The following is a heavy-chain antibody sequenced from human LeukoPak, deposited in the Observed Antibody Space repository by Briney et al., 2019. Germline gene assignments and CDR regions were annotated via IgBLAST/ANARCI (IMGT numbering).Heavy chain of an antibody. Sequence: GGSLRLSCAASGFTVSSNYMSWVRQAPGQGLEWVSVIYSGGSTYYADSVKGRFTISRDNSKNTLYLQMNSLRAEDTAVYYCARRAVAGNYYYYYGMDVWGQGTTVTVSS. V-gene: IGHV3-66*04. CDR2: IYSGGST. CDR1: GFTVSSNY. D-gene: IGHD6-19*01. J-gene: IGHJ6*02. CDR3: ARRAVAGNYYYYYGMDV.